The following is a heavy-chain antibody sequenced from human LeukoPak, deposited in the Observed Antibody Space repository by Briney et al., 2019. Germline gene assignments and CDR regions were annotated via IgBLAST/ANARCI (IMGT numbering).Heavy chain of an antibody. CDR1: GFTFSNYW. V-gene: IGHV3-7*01. CDR2: IKEDGSEK. J-gene: IGHJ4*02. CDR3: ARSRSGYYEDY. D-gene: IGHD3-22*01. Sequence: GGSLRLSCAASGFTFSNYWMSWVRQAPGKGLEWVANIKEDGSEKYYVDSVKGRFAISRDNAKNSLSLQVNSLSAEDTAVYYCARSRSGYYEDYWGQGTLVTVSS.